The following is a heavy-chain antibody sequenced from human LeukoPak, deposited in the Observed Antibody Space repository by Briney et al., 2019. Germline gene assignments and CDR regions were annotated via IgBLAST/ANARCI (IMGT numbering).Heavy chain of an antibody. CDR1: GFTFSNYW. CDR2: IKQDGSKK. D-gene: IGHD5-24*01. J-gene: IGHJ4*02. CDR3: TRVGYIDEGIDY. Sequence: PTGGSLRLSCAASGFTFSNYWMTWVRQAPGKGLEWVANIKQDGSKKSYVDSVKGRFTISRDNAKNSLYLQMNSLRAEDTAIYYCTRVGYIDEGIDYWGQGTLVTVSS. V-gene: IGHV3-7*04.